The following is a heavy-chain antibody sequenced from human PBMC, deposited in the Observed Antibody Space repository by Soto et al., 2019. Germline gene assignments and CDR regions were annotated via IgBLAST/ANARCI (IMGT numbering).Heavy chain of an antibody. CDR2: IYYSGST. J-gene: IGHJ4*02. CDR1: GCSISSYS. CDR3: ARGWGLVFDY. D-gene: IGHD2-21*02. Sequence: SETLSLTCTVSGCSISSYSWSWIRQPPGKGLEWIGYIYYSGSTNYNPSLKSRVTISVDTSKNQFSLKLSSVTAADTAVYYCARGWGLVFDYWGQGTLVPVSS. V-gene: IGHV4-59*01.